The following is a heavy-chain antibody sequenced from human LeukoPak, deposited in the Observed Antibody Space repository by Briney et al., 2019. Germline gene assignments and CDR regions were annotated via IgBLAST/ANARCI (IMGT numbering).Heavy chain of an antibody. CDR3: ARVRYSDSSVLTRKRSYYFDY. Sequence: GSLRLSCAAFGFPLSSYAMSWVRQAPGKGLESIGHISTSGSTNYNPSLKSRVTMSVDTSKNQFSLKLSSVTAADTAVYYCARVRYSDSSVLTRKRSYYFDYWGQGTLVTVSS. CDR1: GFPLSSYA. J-gene: IGHJ4*02. V-gene: IGHV4-59*10. CDR2: ISTSGST. D-gene: IGHD3-22*01.